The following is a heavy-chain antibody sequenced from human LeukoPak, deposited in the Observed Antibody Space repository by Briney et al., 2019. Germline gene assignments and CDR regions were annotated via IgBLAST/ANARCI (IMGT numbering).Heavy chain of an antibody. CDR1: GGSISSYY. D-gene: IGHD2-8*01. CDR2: IYTSGST. Sequence: SETLSLTCTVSGGSISSYYWSWIRQPAGKGLEWIGRIYTSGSTNYNPSLKSRVTMSVDTSKNQFSLKLSSATAADTALYYCARVVYCTNGICYSRWYFDLRGRGTLVTVSS. V-gene: IGHV4-4*07. J-gene: IGHJ2*01. CDR3: ARVVYCTNGICYSRWYFDL.